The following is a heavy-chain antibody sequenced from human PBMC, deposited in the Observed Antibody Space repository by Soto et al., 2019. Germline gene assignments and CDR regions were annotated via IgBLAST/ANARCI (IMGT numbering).Heavy chain of an antibody. V-gene: IGHV6-1*01. CDR3: ARSVLWFGETYYYYGMDV. CDR1: GDSVSSNSAA. J-gene: IGHJ6*02. CDR2: TYYRSKWYN. D-gene: IGHD3-10*01. Sequence: SQTLSLTCAISGDSVSSNSAAWNWIRQSPSRGLEWLGRTYYRSKWYNDYAVSVKSRITINPDTSKNHFSLQLNSVTPEDTAVYYCARSVLWFGETYYYYGMDVWGQGTTVTVSS.